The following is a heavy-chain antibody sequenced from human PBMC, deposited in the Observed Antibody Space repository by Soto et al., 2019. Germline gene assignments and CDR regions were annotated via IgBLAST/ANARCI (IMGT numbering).Heavy chain of an antibody. CDR1: GGSFSDYT. CDR3: ARARRTYYYDSSGYPRGDAFDI. Sequence: ASVKVSCKASGGSFSDYTISWVRQAPGQGLEWMGGIIPIFGTPNYPQRFQGRLTITADEPTNTAYMELSSLRSEDTAVYYCARARRTYYYDSSGYPRGDAFDIWGQGTMVTVSS. V-gene: IGHV1-69*13. J-gene: IGHJ3*02. D-gene: IGHD3-22*01. CDR2: IIPIFGTP.